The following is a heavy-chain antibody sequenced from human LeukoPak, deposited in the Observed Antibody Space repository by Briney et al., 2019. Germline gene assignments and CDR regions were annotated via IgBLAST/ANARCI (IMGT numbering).Heavy chain of an antibody. CDR1: GFTFSSYA. CDR3: VKDRGGSPFYGMDV. Sequence: GGSLRLSCAASGFTFSSYAMGWVRQAAGKWLEGVATISGSGGAGTYYADSMKGRFTISRDNSKNTLYLLMNSLRAEATAVYYCVKDRGGSPFYGMDVWGQGTTVTVSS. V-gene: IGHV3-23*01. D-gene: IGHD1-26*01. J-gene: IGHJ6*02. CDR2: ISGSGGAGT.